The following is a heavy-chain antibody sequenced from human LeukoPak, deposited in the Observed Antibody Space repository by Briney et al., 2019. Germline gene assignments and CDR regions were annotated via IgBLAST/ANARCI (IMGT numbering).Heavy chain of an antibody. V-gene: IGHV3-9*01. D-gene: IGHD3-10*01. Sequence: GRSLRLSCAASGFTFDDYAMHWVRQAPGKGLEWVSGISWNSGSIGYADSVKGRFTISRDNAKNSLYLQMNSLRAEDTALYYCAKGRAYYGSGSYYNVFPFVFWGQGTLVTVSS. CDR2: ISWNSGSI. J-gene: IGHJ4*02. CDR1: GFTFDDYA. CDR3: AKGRAYYGSGSYYNVFPFVF.